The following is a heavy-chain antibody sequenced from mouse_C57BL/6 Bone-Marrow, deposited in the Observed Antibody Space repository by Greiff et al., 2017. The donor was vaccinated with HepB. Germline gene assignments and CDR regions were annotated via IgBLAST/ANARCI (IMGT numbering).Heavy chain of an antibody. CDR1: GFTFSSYV. Sequence: EVQLMESGGDLVQPGWSLKLSCAASGFTFSSYVMSWVRLPPDTRLEWVATLSSGGTYTYYPDSVKGRFTISRDNAKNTLYLQMSSLKSEDTAMYYCARRVVNYYGSSYYYAMDYWGQGTSVTVSS. V-gene: IGHV5-6*01. CDR3: ARRVVNYYGSSYYYAMDY. CDR2: LSSGGTYT. D-gene: IGHD1-1*01. J-gene: IGHJ4*01.